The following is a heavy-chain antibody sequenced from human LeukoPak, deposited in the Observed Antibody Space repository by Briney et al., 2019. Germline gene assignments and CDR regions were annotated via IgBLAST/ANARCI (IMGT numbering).Heavy chain of an antibody. CDR1: GFTFSSYW. V-gene: IGHV3-7*01. CDR3: ARGESISLDYYYYYYYMDV. Sequence: GGSLRLSCAAPGFTFSSYWMSWVRQAPGKGLEWVANIKQDGSEKYYVDSVKGRFTISRDNAKNSLYLQMNSLRAEDTAVYYCARGESISLDYYYYYYYMDVWGKGTTVTVSS. J-gene: IGHJ6*03. D-gene: IGHD3-10*01. CDR2: IKQDGSEK.